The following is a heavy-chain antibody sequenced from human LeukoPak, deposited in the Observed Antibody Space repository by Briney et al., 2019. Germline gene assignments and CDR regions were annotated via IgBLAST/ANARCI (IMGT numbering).Heavy chain of an antibody. Sequence: PGRSLRLSCAASGFTFSSYGMHWVRQAPGEGLEWVAVIWYDGSNKYYADSVKGRFTISRDSSNTPLYLQMNSMRDDDTAVYYCAKDQKGRLRWVFDYWGQGTLVTVSS. CDR2: IWYDGSNK. D-gene: IGHD4-23*01. CDR3: AKDQKGRLRWVFDY. J-gene: IGHJ4*02. CDR1: GFTFSSYG. V-gene: IGHV3-33*06.